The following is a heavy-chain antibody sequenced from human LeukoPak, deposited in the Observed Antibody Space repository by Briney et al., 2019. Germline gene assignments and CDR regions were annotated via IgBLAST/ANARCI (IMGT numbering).Heavy chain of an antibody. J-gene: IGHJ4*02. D-gene: IGHD6-19*01. CDR3: ARGAVRNYFDY. CDR1: GGSFSGYY. CDR2: IYYSGST. V-gene: IGHV4-31*11. Sequence: SETLSLTCAVYGGSFSGYYWSWIRQHPGKGLEWIGYIYYSGSTYYNPSLKSRVTISVDTSKNQFSLKLSSVTAADTAVYYCARGAVRNYFDYWGQGTLVTVSS.